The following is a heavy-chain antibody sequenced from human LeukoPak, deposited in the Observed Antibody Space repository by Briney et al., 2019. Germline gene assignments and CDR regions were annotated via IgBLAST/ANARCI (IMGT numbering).Heavy chain of an antibody. J-gene: IGHJ6*02. CDR2: IIPIFGTA. CDR3: ARDFLGRSNGGSNYFGMDV. D-gene: IGHD2-8*01. CDR1: GYTFTSYG. Sequence: ASVKVSCKASGYTFTSYGISWVRQAPGQGLEWMGGIIPIFGTADYAQKFQGRVTITADESTSTAYMELSSLRSEDTAVYYCARDFLGRSNGGSNYFGMDVWGQGTTVTVSS. V-gene: IGHV1-69*13.